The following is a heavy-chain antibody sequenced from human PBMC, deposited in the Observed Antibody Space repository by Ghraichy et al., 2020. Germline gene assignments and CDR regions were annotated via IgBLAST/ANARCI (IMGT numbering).Heavy chain of an antibody. CDR3: ARTPRIVVVPASTLGYYDY. CDR2: ISAYNGNT. V-gene: IGHV1-18*01. Sequence: ASVKVSCKASGYTFTSYGISWVRQAPGQGLEWMGWISAYNGNTNYAQKLQGRVTMTTDTSTSTAYMELRSLRSDDTAVYYCARTPRIVVVPASTLGYYDYWGQGTLVTVSS. J-gene: IGHJ4*02. D-gene: IGHD2-2*01. CDR1: GYTFTSYG.